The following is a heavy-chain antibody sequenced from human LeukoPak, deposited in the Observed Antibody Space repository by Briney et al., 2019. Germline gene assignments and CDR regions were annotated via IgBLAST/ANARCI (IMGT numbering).Heavy chain of an antibody. Sequence: GGSLRLSCAASGFTFSSYEMNWVRQAPGKGLEWVSYISSSGSTIYYADSVKGRFTISRDNAKNSLYLQMNSLRAEDTAVYYCARYATTDRWDMMGYNSLLGYYFDYWGQGTLVTVSS. D-gene: IGHD1-14*01. CDR3: ARYATTDRWDMMGYNSLLGYYFDY. CDR1: GFTFSSYE. V-gene: IGHV3-48*03. J-gene: IGHJ4*02. CDR2: ISSSGSTI.